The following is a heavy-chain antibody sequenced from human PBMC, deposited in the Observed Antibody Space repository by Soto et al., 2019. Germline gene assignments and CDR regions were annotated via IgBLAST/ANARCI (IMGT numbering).Heavy chain of an antibody. CDR2: ISDDGSAA. CDR3: ARGPRVSSTGTGAH. V-gene: IGHV3-74*01. D-gene: IGHD1-1*01. Sequence: SGGSLRLSCSVSGFTFSAYWMHWVRQVPGKGLTWVSRISDDGSAATYADSVKGRFVISRDNAKNSLYLEMNTLRADDSGLYYCARGPRVSSTGTGAHWGRGTLVTV. CDR1: GFTFSAYW. J-gene: IGHJ4*02.